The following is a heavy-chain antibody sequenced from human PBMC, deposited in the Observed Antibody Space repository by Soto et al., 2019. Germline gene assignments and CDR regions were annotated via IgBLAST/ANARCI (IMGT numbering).Heavy chain of an antibody. V-gene: IGHV4-4*02. D-gene: IGHD5-18*01. Sequence: KPSETLSLTCAVSGGSISSSNWWSWVRQPPGKGLEWIGEIYHSGSTNYNPSLKSRVTISVDESKNQFSLKLSSVTAADTAVYYCARDFRAATAMRWNYYYYGMDVWGQGTTVTVSS. J-gene: IGHJ6*02. CDR1: GGSISSSNW. CDR3: ARDFRAATAMRWNYYYYGMDV. CDR2: IYHSGST.